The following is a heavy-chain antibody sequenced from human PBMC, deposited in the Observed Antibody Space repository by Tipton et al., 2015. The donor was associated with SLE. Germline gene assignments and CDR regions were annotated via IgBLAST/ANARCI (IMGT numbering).Heavy chain of an antibody. CDR1: GGSFSGYY. CDR2: INHSGST. CDR3: ARVWGAAAGWYFDL. V-gene: IGHV4-34*01. D-gene: IGHD6-13*01. J-gene: IGHJ2*01. Sequence: QLVQSGAEVKPSETLSLTCAVYGGSFSGYYWSWIRQPPGKGLEWIGEINHSGSTNYNPSLKSRVTISVDTSKNQFSLKLSSVTAADTAVYYCARVWGAAAGWYFDLWGRGTLVTVSS.